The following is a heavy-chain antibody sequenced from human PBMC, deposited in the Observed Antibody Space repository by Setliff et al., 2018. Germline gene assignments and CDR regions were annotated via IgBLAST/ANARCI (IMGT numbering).Heavy chain of an antibody. Sequence: PGGSLRLSCVASGFIFSGYEMNWVRQAPGKGLVWISYISTTGSTENYADSVKGRFTVPRDNAENSLYLQMNRLRAEDTAVYYCARVKPFAMDVWGQGTTVTVSS. V-gene: IGHV3-48*03. CDR3: ARVKPFAMDV. J-gene: IGHJ6*02. CDR2: ISTTGSTE. CDR1: GFIFSGYE.